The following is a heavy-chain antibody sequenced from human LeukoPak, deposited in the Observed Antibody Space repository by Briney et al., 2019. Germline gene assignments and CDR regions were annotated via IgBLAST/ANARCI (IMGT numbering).Heavy chain of an antibody. CDR2: IKQDGSEK. Sequence: PGGSLRLSCAASGFTFSSYWMSWVRQAPGKGLEWVANIKQDGSEKYYVDSVKGRFTISRDNAKNSLYLQMNSLRAEDTAVYYCASATGRDGYSDRFDYWGQGTLVTVSS. J-gene: IGHJ4*02. D-gene: IGHD5-24*01. V-gene: IGHV3-7*05. CDR1: GFTFSSYW. CDR3: ASATGRDGYSDRFDY.